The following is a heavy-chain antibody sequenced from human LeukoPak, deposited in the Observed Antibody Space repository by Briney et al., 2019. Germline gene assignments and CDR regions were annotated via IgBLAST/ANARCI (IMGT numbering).Heavy chain of an antibody. CDR2: IIPIFGTA. D-gene: IGHD5-18*01. Sequence: SVKVSCKASGGTFSSYAISWVRQAPGQGLEWMGGIIPIFGTANYAQKFQGRVTITSDKATSTAYMERSSLRSEETAVYYSATALGYSYSLARFDPWGQGTLVTVSS. CDR1: GGTFSSYA. CDR3: ATALGYSYSLARFDP. J-gene: IGHJ5*02. V-gene: IGHV1-69*06.